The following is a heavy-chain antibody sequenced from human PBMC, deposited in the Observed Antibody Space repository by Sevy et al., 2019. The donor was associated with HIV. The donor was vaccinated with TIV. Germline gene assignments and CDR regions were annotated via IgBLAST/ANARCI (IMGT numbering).Heavy chain of an antibody. CDR3: AKLYCGGDWYVRGSGNDAFDI. J-gene: IGHJ3*02. Sequence: GGSLRLSCAASGFTFSSYAMSWVRQAPGKGLEWVSIISGSGGSTYYADSVKVRFTIPRDNIKNTLHLQMNSLRAEYTAVYYCAKLYCGGDWYVRGSGNDAFDIWGQGTMVTVSS. D-gene: IGHD2-21*01. V-gene: IGHV3-23*01. CDR2: ISGSGGST. CDR1: GFTFSSYA.